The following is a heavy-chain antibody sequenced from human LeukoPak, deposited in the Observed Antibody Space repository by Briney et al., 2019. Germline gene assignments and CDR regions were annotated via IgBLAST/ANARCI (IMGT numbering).Heavy chain of an antibody. J-gene: IGHJ4*02. D-gene: IGHD3-3*01. CDR3: ARGQYYDFWSGYYYSPHFDY. V-gene: IGHV1-2*02. Sequence: ASVKVSCKASGYTFTGHNIHWVRQAPGQGLEWMGWINPNSGGTNYAQKFQGRVTMTRDTSISTAYMELNRLRSDDTAVYYCARGQYYDFWSGYYYSPHFDYWGQGTLVTVSS. CDR2: INPNSGGT. CDR1: GYTFTGHN.